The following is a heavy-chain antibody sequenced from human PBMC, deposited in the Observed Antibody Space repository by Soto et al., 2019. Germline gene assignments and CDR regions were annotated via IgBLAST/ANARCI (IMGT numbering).Heavy chain of an antibody. CDR1: GDSISRGGYS. D-gene: IGHD6-6*01. J-gene: IGHJ6*02. Sequence: QLQLQESGSGLVRPSQTLSLTCAVSGDSISRGGYSWTWIRQPPGKALEWIGNIYDRGSTSYNPSLKSRVTISVNRAKHQFSLKLTSVTAADTAVYFCARGSSSYYDYGMDVWGQGTTVTVSS. CDR2: IYDRGST. CDR3: ARGSSSYYDYGMDV. V-gene: IGHV4-30-2*01.